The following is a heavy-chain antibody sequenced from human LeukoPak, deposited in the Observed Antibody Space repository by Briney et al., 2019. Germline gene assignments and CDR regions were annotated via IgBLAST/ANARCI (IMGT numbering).Heavy chain of an antibody. Sequence: ASVKVSCKASGYTFTGYYMHWVRQAPGQGLEWMGWINPNSGGTNYAQKFQGRVTITADTSTDTAYMELNNLRSEDTAVYYCATMTTFDPWGQGTLVTVSS. CDR2: INPNSGGT. D-gene: IGHD3-22*01. CDR1: GYTFTGYY. CDR3: ATMTTFDP. J-gene: IGHJ5*02. V-gene: IGHV1-2*02.